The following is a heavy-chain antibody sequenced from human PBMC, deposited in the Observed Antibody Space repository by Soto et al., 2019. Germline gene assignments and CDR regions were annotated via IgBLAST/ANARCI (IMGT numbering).Heavy chain of an antibody. CDR3: AKYYYDSSGYYYPFDY. D-gene: IGHD3-22*01. Sequence: GGSLRLSCAASGFAFSSYAMTWVRQAPGKGLEWVSSIPYTGGSTYYADSVKGRFIISRDNSKNTLFLQMNSLRAEDTAVYYCAKYYYDSSGYYYPFDYWGQGTLVTVSS. CDR2: IPYTGGST. CDR1: GFAFSSYA. V-gene: IGHV3-23*01. J-gene: IGHJ4*02.